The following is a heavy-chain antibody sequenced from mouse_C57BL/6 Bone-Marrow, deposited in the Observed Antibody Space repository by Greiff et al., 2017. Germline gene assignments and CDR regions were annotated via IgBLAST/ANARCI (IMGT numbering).Heavy chain of an antibody. CDR3: TRLNWYYFDY. V-gene: IGHV1-15*01. D-gene: IGHD4-1*01. J-gene: IGHJ2*01. CDR2: IDPETGGT. Sequence: QVHVKQSGAELVRPGASVTLSCKASGYTFTDYEMHWVKQTPVHGLEWIGAIDPETGGTAYNQKFKGKAILTADKSSSTAYMELRSLTSEDSAVYYCTRLNWYYFDYWGQGTTLTVSS. CDR1: GYTFTDYE.